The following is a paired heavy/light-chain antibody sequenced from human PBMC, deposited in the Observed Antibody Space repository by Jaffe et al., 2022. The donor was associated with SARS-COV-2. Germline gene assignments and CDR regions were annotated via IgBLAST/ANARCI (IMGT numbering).Heavy chain of an antibody. CDR2: IHHSGSS. CDR3: ARGQQYFDRSGSPNYYFDY. D-gene: IGHD3-22*01. Sequence: QVQLQESGPGLVKPSETLSLTCTVSGGSISSYYWTWIRQPPGKGLEWIGYIHHSGSSNYNTSLKRRVTISVDTSKTHFSLKLSSVTAADTAVYYCARGQQYFDRSGSPNYYFDYWGQGTLVTVSS. V-gene: IGHV4-59*01. J-gene: IGHJ4*02. CDR1: GGSISSYY.
Light chain of an antibody. Sequence: QSVLTQPPSASGTPGQRVTIFCSGSSSSIEINPVSWYQQLPGTAPTLLIYTNNQRPSGVPDRFSGSKSGTSASLAISGLQSEDEANYYCAAWDDGLSGVVFGGGTKLTVL. CDR1: SSSIEINP. CDR2: TNN. CDR3: AAWDDGLSGVV. J-gene: IGLJ2*01. V-gene: IGLV1-44*01.